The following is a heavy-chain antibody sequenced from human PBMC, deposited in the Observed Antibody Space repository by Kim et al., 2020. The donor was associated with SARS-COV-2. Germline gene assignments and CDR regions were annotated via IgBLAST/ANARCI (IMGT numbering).Heavy chain of an antibody. J-gene: IGHJ4*02. Sequence: AQKFQGRVTMTRDTSTSTVYMELSSLRSEDTAVYYCARARQWLVLPKFDYWGQGTLVTVSS. V-gene: IGHV1-46*01. D-gene: IGHD6-19*01. CDR3: ARARQWLVLPKFDY.